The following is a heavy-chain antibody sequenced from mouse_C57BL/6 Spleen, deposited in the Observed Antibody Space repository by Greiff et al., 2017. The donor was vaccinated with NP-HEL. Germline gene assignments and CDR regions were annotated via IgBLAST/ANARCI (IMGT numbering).Heavy chain of an antibody. CDR2: INPNNGGT. CDR3: ARWLLGFYYAMDY. Sequence: EVQLQQSGPELVKPGASVKISCKASGYTFTDYYMNWVKQSHGKSLEWIGDINPNNGGTSYNQKFKGKATLTVDKSSSTADMELRSLTSEDSAVYYCARWLLGFYYAMDYWGQGTSVTVSS. CDR1: GYTFTDYY. V-gene: IGHV1-26*01. D-gene: IGHD2-3*01. J-gene: IGHJ4*01.